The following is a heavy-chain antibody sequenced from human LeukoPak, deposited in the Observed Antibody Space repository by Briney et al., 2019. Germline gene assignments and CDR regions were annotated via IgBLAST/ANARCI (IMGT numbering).Heavy chain of an antibody. V-gene: IGHV3-23*01. CDR2: ISGSGGST. CDR1: GFTFSSCA. D-gene: IGHD1-26*01. J-gene: IGHJ3*02. CDR3: AKDKGATGAFDI. Sequence: PWGSLRLSCAASGFTFSSCAMSWVRQAPGKGLEWVSAISGSGGSTYYADSVKGRFTISRDSSKKTLYLQMNSLRAEDTAVYYCAKDKGATGAFDIWGQGTTVTVSS.